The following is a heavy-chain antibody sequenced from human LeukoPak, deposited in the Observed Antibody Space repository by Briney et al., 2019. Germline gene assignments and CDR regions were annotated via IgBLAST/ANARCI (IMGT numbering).Heavy chain of an antibody. CDR3: AQAKGGDSGSYPA. J-gene: IGHJ5*02. CDR1: GFTFRSYA. V-gene: IGHV3-23*01. Sequence: HPGASLRLSCAASGFTFRSYAMSWVRQAPGKGLEWVSRISDSSDSTYYADSVKGRFTISRDNSKNTLYLQMNSLRAEDTAIYYCAQAKGGDSGSYPAWGQGTLVTVSS. CDR2: ISDSSDST. D-gene: IGHD3-10*01.